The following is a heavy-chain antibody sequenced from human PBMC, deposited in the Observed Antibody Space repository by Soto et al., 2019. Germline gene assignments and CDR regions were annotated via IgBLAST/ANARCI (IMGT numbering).Heavy chain of an antibody. CDR3: TRDLDTRGSAPLCEY. D-gene: IGHD3-22*01. Sequence: VSLRLSCAGSAFTFGVDWMSWVCEAPGKGLEWVDNINRGGEETYYEDSVKGRFTISRDNAKNSLFLQMNSLRDEDTAVYYCTRDLDTRGSAPLCEYWGQGALVTVSS. CDR2: INRGGEET. V-gene: IGHV3-7*03. CDR1: AFTFGVDW. J-gene: IGHJ4*02.